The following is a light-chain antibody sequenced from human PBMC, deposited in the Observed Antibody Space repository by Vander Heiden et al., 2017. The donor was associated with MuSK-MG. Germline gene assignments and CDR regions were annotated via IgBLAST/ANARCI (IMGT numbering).Light chain of an antibody. CDR3: QQDDNIPHT. CDR1: QSVLYSSNSRNY. V-gene: IGKV4-1*01. J-gene: IGKJ1*01. Sequence: DIVMTQSPDSLAVSLGERAIINCKSSQSVLYSSNSRNYLAWYQQRPGQPPKLLIYWASTRESGVPDRFSGSGSGTDFTLTISGLQAEDVALYYCQQDDNIPHTFGQGTKVEIK. CDR2: WAS.